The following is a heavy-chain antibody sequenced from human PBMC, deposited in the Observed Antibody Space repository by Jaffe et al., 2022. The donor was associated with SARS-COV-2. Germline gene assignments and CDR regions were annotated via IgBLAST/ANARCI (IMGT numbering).Heavy chain of an antibody. CDR3: ARDPTVDGGYRIAGPEKNDAFDI. CDR2: ISYDGSNK. D-gene: IGHD5-18*01. CDR1: GFTFSSYA. J-gene: IGHJ3*02. Sequence: QVQLVESGGGVVQPGRSLRLSCAASGFTFSSYAMHWVRQAPGKGLEWVAVISYDGSNKYYADSVKGRFTISRDNSKNTLYLQMNSLRAEDTAVYYCARDPTVDGGYRIAGPEKNDAFDIWGQGTMVTVSS. V-gene: IGHV3-30-3*01.